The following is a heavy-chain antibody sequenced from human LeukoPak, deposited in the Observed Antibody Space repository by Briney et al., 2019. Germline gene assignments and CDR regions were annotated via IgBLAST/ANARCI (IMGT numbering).Heavy chain of an antibody. CDR3: ARVVSPVDMVRGVADFFYNYYMDV. J-gene: IGHJ6*03. D-gene: IGHD3-10*01. Sequence: GGSLRLSCAASGFTFSSYEMNWVRQAPGKGLEWVSYISSSGSTIYYADSVKGRFTISKDNGKNSLSLQMSSLRVEDTALYYCARVVSPVDMVRGVADFFYNYYMDVWGKGTTVTISS. CDR1: GFTFSSYE. V-gene: IGHV3-48*03. CDR2: ISSSGSTI.